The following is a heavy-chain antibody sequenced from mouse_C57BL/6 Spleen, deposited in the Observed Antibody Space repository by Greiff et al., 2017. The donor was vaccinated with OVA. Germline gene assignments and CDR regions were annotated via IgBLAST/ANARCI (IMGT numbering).Heavy chain of an antibody. CDR3: ARDYADY. J-gene: IGHJ2*01. V-gene: IGHV5-17*01. CDR2: ISSGSSTI. CDR1: GFTFSDYG. Sequence: EVKLEESGGGLVKPGGSLKLSCAASGFTFSDYGMHWVRQAPEKGLEWVAYISSGSSTIYYADTVKGRFTISRDNAKTTLCLQMTSLRSEDTAMYYCARDYADYWGQGTTLTVSS.